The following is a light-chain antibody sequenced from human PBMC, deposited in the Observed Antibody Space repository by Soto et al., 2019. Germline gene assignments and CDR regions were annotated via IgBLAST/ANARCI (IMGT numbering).Light chain of an antibody. V-gene: IGLV2-23*02. CDR1: SSDVGGYDL. Sequence: QSVLTQPASVSGSPGQPITISCTGTSSDVGGYDLVSWYQRHPGKDPKLIIYDVSKRPSGVPDRFSGSKSGNTASLTISGLQAEDEADYYCCSYAGLYVVFGGGTKLTVL. CDR3: CSYAGLYVV. CDR2: DVS. J-gene: IGLJ2*01.